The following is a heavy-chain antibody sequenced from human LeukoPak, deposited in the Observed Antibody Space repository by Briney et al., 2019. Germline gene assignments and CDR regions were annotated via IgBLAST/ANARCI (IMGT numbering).Heavy chain of an antibody. CDR2: IYYSGST. V-gene: IGHV4-59*01. J-gene: IGHJ4*02. CDR3: ARDQRGYSGYESALAY. Sequence: SETLSLTCTVSGGSISSYYWSWIRQPPGKGLEWIGYIYYSGSTNYNPSLKSRVTISVDTSKNQFSLKLSSVTAADTAVYYCARDQRGYSGYESALAYWGQGTLVTVSS. CDR1: GGSISSYY. D-gene: IGHD5-12*01.